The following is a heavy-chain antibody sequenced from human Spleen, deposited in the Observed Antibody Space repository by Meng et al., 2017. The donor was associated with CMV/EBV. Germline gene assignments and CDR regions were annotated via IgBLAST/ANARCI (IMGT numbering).Heavy chain of an antibody. CDR2: ISSDGTTT. Sequence: GESLKISCAASGFTFSSYGMHWVRQAPGKGLEWVSHISSDGTTTYYADSVKGRFTLSRDNAKNSLYLQMNSLSAEDTAVYYCARPVSGDFGAFVVWGQGTMVTVSS. D-gene: IGHD7-27*01. CDR1: GFTFSSYG. V-gene: IGHV3-48*03. CDR3: ARPVSGDFGAFVV. J-gene: IGHJ3*01.